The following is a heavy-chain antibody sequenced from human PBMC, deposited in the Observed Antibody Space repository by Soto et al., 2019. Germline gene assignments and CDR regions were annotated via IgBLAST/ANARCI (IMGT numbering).Heavy chain of an antibody. CDR1: GGSISSYY. V-gene: IGHV4-59*01. CDR3: AGETGVQSPFDA. D-gene: IGHD1-1*01. CDR2: IYYTGST. Sequence: PSETLSLTCTVSGGSISSYYWSWIRQPPGKGLEWIGYIYYTGSTNYNPSLRSRVTISVETSKSQFSLKLSSVTAADTAVYYCAGETGVQSPFDAWGQGTLVTVSS. J-gene: IGHJ5*02.